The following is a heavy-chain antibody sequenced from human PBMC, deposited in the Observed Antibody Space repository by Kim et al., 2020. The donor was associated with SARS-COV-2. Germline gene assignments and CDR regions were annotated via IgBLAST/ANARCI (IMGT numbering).Heavy chain of an antibody. J-gene: IGHJ3*02. Sequence: GGSLRLSCTASGFTFSNYNMLWVRQAPGKGLEWVAAISSDGNDYYADSVKGRLTISRDNSKNMLYLDMKSLRPEDTATFYCARGPSIFSSGWWDDPFDIWGQGTVVAVSS. D-gene: IGHD6-19*01. V-gene: IGHV3-30-3*01. CDR1: GFTFSNYN. CDR3: ARGPSIFSSGWWDDPFDI. CDR2: ISSDGND.